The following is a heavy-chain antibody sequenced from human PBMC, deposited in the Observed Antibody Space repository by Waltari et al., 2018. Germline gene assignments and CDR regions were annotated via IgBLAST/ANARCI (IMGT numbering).Heavy chain of an antibody. CDR3: AKELERKRYYYYGWDV. J-gene: IGHJ6*02. CDR1: GFTFSDYA. Sequence: EMHLLESGGSLAQPGESLRLSCAASGFTFSDYAMAWVRQAPGKGMEWVSTISNSDDTTYYAESVKGRFTTSRDNSKSTLFLQINSLRADDTAIYDCAKELERKRYYYYGWDVWGQGTTVTVSS. D-gene: IGHD1-1*01. V-gene: IGHV3-23*01. CDR2: ISNSDDTT.